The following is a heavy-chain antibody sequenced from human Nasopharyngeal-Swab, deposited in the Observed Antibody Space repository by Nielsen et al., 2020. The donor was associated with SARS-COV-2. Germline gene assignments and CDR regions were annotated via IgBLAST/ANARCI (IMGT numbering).Heavy chain of an antibody. D-gene: IGHD4-17*01. J-gene: IGHJ4*02. CDR3: ARDDYGDYGYFGH. CDR2: INPHSRGT. V-gene: IGHV1-2*02. Sequence: WVRQAPGQGLEWMGWINPHSRGTKYAQKFQGRVTMTSDTSFNTAYMELRRLRSDDTAVYYCARDDYGDYGYFGHWGQGTLVTVSS.